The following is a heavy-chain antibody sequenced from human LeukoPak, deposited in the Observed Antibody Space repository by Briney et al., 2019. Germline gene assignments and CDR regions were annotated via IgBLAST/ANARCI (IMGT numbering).Heavy chain of an antibody. CDR3: ARTSEAMTTVTIDY. D-gene: IGHD4-17*01. V-gene: IGHV1-18*01. CDR1: GYTFTSYG. Sequence: GASVKVSCKASGYTFTSYGISWVRQAPGQGLEWMGWISAYNGNTNYAQKLQGRVTMTTDTSTSTAYMELRSLRSDDTAVYYCARTSEAMTTVTIDYWGQGTLVTVSS. CDR2: ISAYNGNT. J-gene: IGHJ4*02.